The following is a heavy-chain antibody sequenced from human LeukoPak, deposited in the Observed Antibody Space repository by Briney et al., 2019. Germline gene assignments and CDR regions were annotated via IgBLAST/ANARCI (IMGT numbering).Heavy chain of an antibody. Sequence: ASVKVSCKASGGTFSSYAISWVRQAPGQGLEWMGRIIPILGIANYAQKFQGRVMITADKPTSTAYMELSSLRSEDTAVYYCARRAVAGPSFDYWGQGTLVTVSS. V-gene: IGHV1-69*04. J-gene: IGHJ4*02. D-gene: IGHD6-19*01. CDR3: ARRAVAGPSFDY. CDR1: GGTFSSYA. CDR2: IIPILGIA.